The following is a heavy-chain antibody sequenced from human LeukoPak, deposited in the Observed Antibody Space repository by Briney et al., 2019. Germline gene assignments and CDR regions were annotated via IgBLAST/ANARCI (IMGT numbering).Heavy chain of an antibody. CDR2: IYYSGST. J-gene: IGHJ4*02. Sequence: TLTLICTVSGGSISSGGYYWSWIRQHPGNGLEWIGYIYYSGSTYYNPSLKSRVTISVDTSKNQFSLKLSSVTAADTAVYYCARGLGFQWQLDYWGQGTLVTVSS. D-gene: IGHD6-19*01. CDR3: ARGLGFQWQLDY. V-gene: IGHV4-31*03. CDR1: GGSISSGGYY.